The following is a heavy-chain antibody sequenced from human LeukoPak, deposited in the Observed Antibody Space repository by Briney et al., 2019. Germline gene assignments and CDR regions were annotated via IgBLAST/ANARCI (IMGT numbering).Heavy chain of an antibody. D-gene: IGHD1-1*01. CDR1: GGPISSKY. J-gene: IGHJ3*02. Sequence: SETLSLTCTVPGGPISSKYWSWSRQPPGKGLEWIGYIYYSGTTNYNASLKSRVTISVDTSKNQFSLKLNSVTAADTAVDYYARLRYLGEYGFDIWGQGTMVTVSS. CDR2: IYYSGTT. CDR3: ARLRYLGEYGFDI. V-gene: IGHV4-59*08.